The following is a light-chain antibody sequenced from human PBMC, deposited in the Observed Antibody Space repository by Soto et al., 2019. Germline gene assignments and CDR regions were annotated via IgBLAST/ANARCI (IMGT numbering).Light chain of an antibody. CDR3: QQYNTWRSIT. CDR2: DTS. Sequence: EIVMTQSPATLSLSPGERATLSCWASQSISSTLAWYQHRPGQAPRLLIYDTSTRAAGVPARFSNSGSGTDFTLTISSLQSEDFALYYCQQYNTWRSITFGQGTRLEIK. V-gene: IGKV3-15*01. J-gene: IGKJ5*01. CDR1: QSISST.